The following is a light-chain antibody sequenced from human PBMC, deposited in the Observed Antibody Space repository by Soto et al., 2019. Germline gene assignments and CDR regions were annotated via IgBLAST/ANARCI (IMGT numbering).Light chain of an antibody. CDR3: YTYAGGSTYL. Sequence: QSVLTQPASVSRSPGQSITISCTGTSSDVGSYSLLSWYQHHPGKAPKLIIYEDIKGPSGVSNRFSGSKSGNTASLRISGLQAEDEADYYCYTYAGGSTYLFGTGTKVTVL. J-gene: IGLJ1*01. V-gene: IGLV2-23*01. CDR2: EDI. CDR1: SSDVGSYSL.